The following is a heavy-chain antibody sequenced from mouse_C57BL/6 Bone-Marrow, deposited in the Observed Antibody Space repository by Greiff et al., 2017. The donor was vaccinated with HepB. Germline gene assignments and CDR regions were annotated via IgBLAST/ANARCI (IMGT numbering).Heavy chain of an antibody. CDR2: IWSGGST. CDR3: ARKKGPAGGYFDY. CDR1: GFSLTSYG. J-gene: IGHJ2*01. V-gene: IGHV2-2*01. Sequence: VKLVESGPGLVQPSQSLSITCTVSGFSLTSYGVHWVRQSPGKGLEWLGVIWSGGSTDYNAAFISRLSISKDNSKSQVFFKMNSLQADDTAIYYCARKKGPAGGYFDYWGQGTTLTVSS.